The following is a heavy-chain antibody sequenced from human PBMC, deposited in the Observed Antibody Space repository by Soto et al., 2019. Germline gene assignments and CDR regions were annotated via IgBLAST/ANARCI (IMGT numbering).Heavy chain of an antibody. D-gene: IGHD4-17*01. J-gene: IGHJ4*02. CDR3: VRSLNGDTTTRLSR. CDR2: ISAYNGNT. CDR1: GYTFTSYG. V-gene: IGHV1-18*01. Sequence: ASVKVSCKASGYTFTSYGISWVRQAPGQGLEWMGWISAYNGNTNYAQKLQGRVTMTTDTSTSTAYMELRSLRSDDTAVYYCVRSLNGDTTTRLSRWGQGTLVTVSS.